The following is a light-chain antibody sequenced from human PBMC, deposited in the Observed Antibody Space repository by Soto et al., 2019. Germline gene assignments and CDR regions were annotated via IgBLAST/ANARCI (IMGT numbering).Light chain of an antibody. V-gene: IGKV3-15*01. CDR2: GAS. Sequence: EIVMTQSPATLSVSPGERATLSCRASQSVSSNLAWLQHKPGQPPRLLIYGASTRATGIPARFSGSGSGTEFTLTISSLQSEDFAVYYCQQYDYWYTFGQGTKLEIK. CDR1: QSVSSN. J-gene: IGKJ2*01. CDR3: QQYDYWYT.